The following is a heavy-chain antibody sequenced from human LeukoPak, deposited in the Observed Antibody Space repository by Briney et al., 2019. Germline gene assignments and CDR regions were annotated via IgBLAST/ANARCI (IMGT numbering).Heavy chain of an antibody. CDR2: IYYSGST. V-gene: IGHV4-59*08. CDR3: ARGLYNWNYSDY. J-gene: IGHJ4*02. Sequence: SETLSLTCAVYGGSFSGYYWSWIRQPPGKGLEWIGYIYYSGSTNYNPSLKSRVTISVDTSKNQFSLKLSSVTAADTAVYYCARGLYNWNYSDYWGQGTLLTVSS. CDR1: GGSFSGYY. D-gene: IGHD1-20*01.